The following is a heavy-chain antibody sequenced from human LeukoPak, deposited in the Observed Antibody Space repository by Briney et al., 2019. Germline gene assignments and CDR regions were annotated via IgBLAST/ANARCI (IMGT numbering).Heavy chain of an antibody. CDR2: IKPNSGAT. CDR3: ARGYFDWPNYYFDY. J-gene: IGHJ4*02. D-gene: IGHD3-9*01. CDR1: GYTFTVQY. Sequence: ASVKVSCKASGYTFTVQYIHWLRQAPGQGLEWIGLIKPNSGATNYAQQYQGRVTMTRDTSINTAYMDLRSLTSDDTAVYYCARGYFDWPNYYFDYWGQGTLVTVSS. V-gene: IGHV1-2*02.